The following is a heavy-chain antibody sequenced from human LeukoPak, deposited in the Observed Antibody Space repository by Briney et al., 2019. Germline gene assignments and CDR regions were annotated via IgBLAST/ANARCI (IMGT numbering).Heavy chain of an antibody. CDR1: GFTFSSYA. J-gene: IGHJ4*02. CDR2: ISGSGGST. Sequence: GGSLRLSCAASGFTFSSYAMSWVRQAPGKGLEWVSAISGSGGSTYYADSVKGRFTISRDNSKNTLYLQMNSLRAEDTAVYYCARGLESTVTSPNDYWGQGTLVTVSS. D-gene: IGHD4-17*01. V-gene: IGHV3-23*01. CDR3: ARGLESTVTSPNDY.